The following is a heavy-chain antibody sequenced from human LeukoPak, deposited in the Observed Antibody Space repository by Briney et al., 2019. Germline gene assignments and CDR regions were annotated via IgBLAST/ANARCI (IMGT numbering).Heavy chain of an antibody. D-gene: IGHD3-22*01. Sequence: HPGGSLRLSCAASGFIFSSHEMNWVRQAPGKGLEWVSYIRSSGSTIYYADFVKGRFTISRDNARDSLYLQMNSLRAGDTAVYYCARDPNHYDNFFDYWGQGILVTVSS. J-gene: IGHJ4*02. CDR3: ARDPNHYDNFFDY. V-gene: IGHV3-48*03. CDR2: IRSSGSTI. CDR1: GFIFSSHE.